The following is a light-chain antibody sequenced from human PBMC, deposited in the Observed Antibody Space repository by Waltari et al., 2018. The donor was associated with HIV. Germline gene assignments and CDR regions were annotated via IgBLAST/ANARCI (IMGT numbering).Light chain of an antibody. J-gene: IGKJ4*01. CDR3: QQRSNWPLT. Sequence: EIVLTQSPATLSLSPAERATLSCSASQSVSSYLAWYQQKPGQAPRLLIYDASNRATGIPARFSGSGSGTDFTLTISSLEPEDFAVYYCQQRSNWPLTFGGGTKVEIK. CDR2: DAS. CDR1: QSVSSY. V-gene: IGKV3-11*01.